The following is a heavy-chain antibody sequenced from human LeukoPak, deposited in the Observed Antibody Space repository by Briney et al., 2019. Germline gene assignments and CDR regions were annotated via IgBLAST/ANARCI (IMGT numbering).Heavy chain of an antibody. CDR1: GFTFSSYG. J-gene: IGHJ4*02. Sequence: GRSLRLSCAASGFTFSSYGMHWVRQAPGKGLEWVAVIWYDGSNKYYADSVKGRFTISRDNSKNTLYLQMNSLRAEDTAVYYCAKPPFYSVYDPPKDWGQGTLVTVSS. CDR3: AKPPFYSVYDPPKD. D-gene: IGHD5/OR15-5a*01. V-gene: IGHV3-33*06. CDR2: IWYDGSNK.